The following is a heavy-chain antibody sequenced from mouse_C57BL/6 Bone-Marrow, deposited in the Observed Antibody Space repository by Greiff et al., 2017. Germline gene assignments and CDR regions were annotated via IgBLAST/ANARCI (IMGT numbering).Heavy chain of an antibody. Sequence: EVQLQQSVAELVRPGASVKLSCTASGFNIKNTYMHWVKQRPEQGLEWIGRIDPANGNTKYDPKFQGKATITADTSSNTAYLQLSSLTSEDTAIYYCDRTLLRDPDYCDYWGQGTTLTVSS. CDR3: DRTLLRDPDYCDY. D-gene: IGHD1-1*01. V-gene: IGHV14-3*01. J-gene: IGHJ2*01. CDR1: GFNIKNTY. CDR2: IDPANGNT.